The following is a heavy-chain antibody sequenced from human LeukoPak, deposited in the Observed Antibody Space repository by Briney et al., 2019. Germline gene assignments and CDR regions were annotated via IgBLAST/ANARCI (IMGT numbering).Heavy chain of an antibody. CDR1: GGSISSYY. V-gene: IGHV4-59*01. J-gene: IGHJ4*02. D-gene: IGHD2-8*02. CDR3: ARQHWSRTLDY. CDR2: IYYSGST. Sequence: SETLSLTCTVSGGSISSYYWSWNRQPPGKGLEWIGYIYYSGSTNYNPSLKSRVTISVDTSKNQFSLKLSSVTAADTAVYYCARQHWSRTLDYWGQGTLVTVSS.